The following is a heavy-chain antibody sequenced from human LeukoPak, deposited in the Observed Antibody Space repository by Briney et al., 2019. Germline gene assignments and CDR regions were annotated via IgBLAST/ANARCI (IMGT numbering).Heavy chain of an antibody. CDR1: GFTFSTYA. CDR3: ASAGYSYIFDY. V-gene: IGHV3-23*01. D-gene: IGHD5-18*01. Sequence: QPGGSLRLSCAASGFTFSTYAMNWVRQAPGKGLEWVSAISGSGDSTYYADSVKGRFTISRDNSKNTLYVQMNSLRGEDTAVYYCASAGYSYIFDYWGQGTLVTVSS. CDR2: ISGSGDST. J-gene: IGHJ4*02.